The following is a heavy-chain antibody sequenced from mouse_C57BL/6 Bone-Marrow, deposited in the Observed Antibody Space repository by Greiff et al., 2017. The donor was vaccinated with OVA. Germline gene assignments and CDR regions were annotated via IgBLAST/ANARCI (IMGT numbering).Heavy chain of an antibody. Sequence: EVQLVESGEGLVKPGGSLKLSCAASGFTFSSYAMSWVRQTPEKRLEWVAYISSGGDYIYYADTVKGRFTISRDNARNTLYLQMSSLKSEDTAMDYGTRALHYYGSSPMDYWGQGTSVTVSS. D-gene: IGHD1-1*01. V-gene: IGHV5-9-1*02. J-gene: IGHJ4*01. CDR2: ISSGGDYI. CDR1: GFTFSSYA. CDR3: TRALHYYGSSPMDY.